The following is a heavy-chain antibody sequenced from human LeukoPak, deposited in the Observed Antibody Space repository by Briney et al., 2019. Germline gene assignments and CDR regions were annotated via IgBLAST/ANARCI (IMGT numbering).Heavy chain of an antibody. Sequence: ASVKVSCKASGYTFTGYYVHWVRQAPGQGLEWMGWINPNSGGTNYAQKFQGRVTMTTDTSTSTAYMELRSLRSDDTAVYYCARALFNWFDPWGQGTLVTVSS. CDR1: GYTFTGYY. V-gene: IGHV1-2*02. J-gene: IGHJ5*02. CDR2: INPNSGGT. CDR3: ARALFNWFDP.